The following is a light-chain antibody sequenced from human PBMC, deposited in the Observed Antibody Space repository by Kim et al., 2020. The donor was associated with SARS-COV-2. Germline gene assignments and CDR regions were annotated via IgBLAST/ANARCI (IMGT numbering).Light chain of an antibody. CDR1: NIGSKS. CDR3: PGWDSSTDHRV. V-gene: IGLV3-21*04. J-gene: IGLJ3*02. CDR2: YDT. Sequence: SYELTQPPSVSVAPGKTARITCGGNNIGSKSVHWYQQKPGQAPVLVIYYDTDRPSGIPERFSGANSGNTATLTVSRVEAGDEADYYCPGWDSSTDHRVFG.